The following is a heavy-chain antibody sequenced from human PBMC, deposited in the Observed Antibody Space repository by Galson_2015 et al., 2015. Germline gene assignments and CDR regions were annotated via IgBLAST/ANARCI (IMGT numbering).Heavy chain of an antibody. J-gene: IGHJ6*03. CDR3: ARETRGYCSSTSCDIPNLGPKYYYYYMDV. Sequence: GYYWSWIRQPPGKGLEWIGYIYYSGSTNYNPSLKSRVTISVDTSKNQFSLKLSSVTAADTAVYYCARETRGYCSSTSCDIPNLGPKYYYYYMDVWGKGTTVTVSS. CDR1: GYY. CDR2: IYYSGST. D-gene: IGHD2-2*01. V-gene: IGHV4-61*08.